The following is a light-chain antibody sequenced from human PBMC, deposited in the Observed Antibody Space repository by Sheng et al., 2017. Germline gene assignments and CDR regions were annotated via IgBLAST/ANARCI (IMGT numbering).Light chain of an antibody. CDR1: QSVSSN. CDR2: GAS. J-gene: IGKJ1*01. V-gene: IGKV3-15*01. Sequence: EIVLTQSPDTLSLSPGERATLSCRASQSVSSNLAWYQQKPGQAPRLLIYGASTRATAIPARFSGSGSGTEFTLTITSLQSEDFAVYYCQQFNNWPRTFGQGTKVEIK. CDR3: QQFNNWPRT.